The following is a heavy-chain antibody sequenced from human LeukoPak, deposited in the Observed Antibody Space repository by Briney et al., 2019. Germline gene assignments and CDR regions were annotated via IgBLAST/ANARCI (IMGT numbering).Heavy chain of an antibody. CDR1: VGTFSSYT. CDR3: ARDESHTRILDY. D-gene: IGHD2/OR15-2a*01. V-gene: IGHV1-69*08. J-gene: IGHJ4*02. Sequence: SVKVSCKASVGTFSSYTISWVRQAPGQGLEWMGRIIPILGRATCAQNFQGRVTITANKSTRTAYMQLSSRRSEDTAVYYCARDESHTRILDYWGQGTLVTVSS. CDR2: IIPILGRA.